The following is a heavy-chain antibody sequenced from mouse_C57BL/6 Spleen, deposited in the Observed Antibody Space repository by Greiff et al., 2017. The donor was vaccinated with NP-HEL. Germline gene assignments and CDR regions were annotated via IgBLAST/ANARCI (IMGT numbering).Heavy chain of an antibody. D-gene: IGHD1-1*01. V-gene: IGHV1-64*01. Sequence: QVQLQQPGAELVKPGASVKLSCKASGYTFTSYWMHWVKQRPGQGLEWIGMIHPNSGSTNYNEKFKSKATLTVDKSSSTAYMQLSSLTSEDSAVYYCARGHYDGSNPYFDYWGQGTTLTVSS. CDR2: IHPNSGST. CDR1: GYTFTSYW. CDR3: ARGHYDGSNPYFDY. J-gene: IGHJ2*01.